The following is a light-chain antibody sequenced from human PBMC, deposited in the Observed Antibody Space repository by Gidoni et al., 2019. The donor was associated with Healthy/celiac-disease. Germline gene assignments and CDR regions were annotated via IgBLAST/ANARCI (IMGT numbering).Light chain of an antibody. J-gene: IGLJ2*01. CDR1: SSDVGGYNY. CDR3: SSYAGSTHVV. CDR2: EVS. V-gene: IGLV2-8*01. Sequence: QSALTQPPSASGSPGQSVTISCTGTSSDVGGYNYVSWYQQHPGKAPKLMIYEVSKRPSGVPDRFSGSKSGTTASLTVSGLQAEDEADYYCSSYAGSTHVVFGGGTKLTVL.